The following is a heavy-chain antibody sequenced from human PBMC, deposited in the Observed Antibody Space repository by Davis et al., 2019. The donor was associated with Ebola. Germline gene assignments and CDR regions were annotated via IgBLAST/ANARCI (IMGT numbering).Heavy chain of an antibody. J-gene: IGHJ3*02. CDR2: ISSSGSTI. D-gene: IGHD3-16*01. CDR1: GFTFSSYE. CDR3: ARVGLWGFAAFDI. V-gene: IGHV3-48*03. Sequence: PGGSLRLSCAASGFTFSSYEMNWVRQAPGKGLEWVSYISSSGSTIYYADSVKGRFTISRDNAKNSLYLQMNSLRAEDTAVYYCARVGLWGFAAFDIWGQGTMVTVSS.